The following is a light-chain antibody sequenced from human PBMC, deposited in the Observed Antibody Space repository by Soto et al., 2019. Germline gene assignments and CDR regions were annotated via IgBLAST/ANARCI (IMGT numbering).Light chain of an antibody. CDR3: QQSYRIPLT. CDR2: AAS. V-gene: IGKV1-39*01. J-gene: IGKJ4*01. Sequence: DIQMTQSPSSLSASVGDRVTITCRASQSINSYLTWYQQKPGKAPKVLIYAASSLQRGVPSRFSGSGSGTDFTLTISSLQREDFATYFCQQSYRIPLTFGGGTKVEI. CDR1: QSINSY.